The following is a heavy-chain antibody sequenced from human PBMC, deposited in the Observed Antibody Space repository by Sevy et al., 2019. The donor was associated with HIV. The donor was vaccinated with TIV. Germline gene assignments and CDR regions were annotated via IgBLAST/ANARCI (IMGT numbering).Heavy chain of an antibody. Sequence: GGSLRLSCAASGFTFSSYSMNWVRQAPGKGLEWVSYISSSSSTIYYADSVKGRFTISRDNAKNSLYLQMNSLRDEDTGVYYWAGGGYCSGGSCYSDDYFDYWGQGTLVTVSS. V-gene: IGHV3-48*02. CDR2: ISSSSSTI. CDR3: AGGGYCSGGSCYSDDYFDY. CDR1: GFTFSSYS. J-gene: IGHJ4*02. D-gene: IGHD2-15*01.